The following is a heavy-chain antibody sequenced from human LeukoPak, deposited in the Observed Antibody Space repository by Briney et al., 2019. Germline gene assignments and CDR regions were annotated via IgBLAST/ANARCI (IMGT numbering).Heavy chain of an antibody. CDR2: ISSSSTSI. CDR3: ARDHSYYFDY. V-gene: IGHV3-21*01. J-gene: IGHJ4*02. CDR1: GFXFSPYT. D-gene: IGHD2-21*01. Sequence: GGSLRLSCAASGFXFSPYTMNWVRQAPGKGLEWGSSISSSSTSIYYADSLKGRFTISRDNAKNSVYLQMNSLTAEDTAVYYCARDHSYYFDYWGQGTLVTVSS.